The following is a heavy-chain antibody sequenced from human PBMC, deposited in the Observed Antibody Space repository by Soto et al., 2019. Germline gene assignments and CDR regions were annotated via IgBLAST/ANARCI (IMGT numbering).Heavy chain of an antibody. D-gene: IGHD5-12*01. Sequence: SETLSLTCTVSGGSISSYYWSWIRQPPGKGLEWIAYIYYSGSTNYNHSLKSRVTISVDTSKNQFSLKLSSVTAADTAVYYCARDISGLYSGYEYNWFDPWGQGTLVTVSS. V-gene: IGHV4-59*01. CDR1: GGSISSYY. CDR3: ARDISGLYSGYEYNWFDP. J-gene: IGHJ5*02. CDR2: IYYSGST.